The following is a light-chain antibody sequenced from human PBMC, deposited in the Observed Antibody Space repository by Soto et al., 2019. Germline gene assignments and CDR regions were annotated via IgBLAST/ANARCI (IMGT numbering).Light chain of an antibody. CDR3: AAWDDSLNGVV. J-gene: IGLJ2*01. V-gene: IGLV1-36*01. Sequence: QSVLTQPPSVSEAPRQRVTISCSGSRSNIGNNAVNWYQQLPGKAPTLLIYYDDLLPSGVSDRFSGSKSGTSASLAISGLQSEDEADYYCAAWDDSLNGVVFGGGTKVTVL. CDR2: YDD. CDR1: RSNIGNNA.